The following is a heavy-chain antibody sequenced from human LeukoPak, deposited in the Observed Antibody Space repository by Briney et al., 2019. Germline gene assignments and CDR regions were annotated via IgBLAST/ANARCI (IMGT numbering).Heavy chain of an antibody. J-gene: IGHJ5*02. V-gene: IGHV4-34*01. CDR2: IHHSGST. Sequence: SETLSLTCAVYGGSFSGYYWSWIRQPPGKGLEWIGEIHHSGSTNYSPSLKSRVTMSVDTSKNQFSLKLSSVTAADTAVYYCARDSGTTGEVKFDPWGQGTLSPSPQ. CDR1: GGSFSGYY. D-gene: IGHD3-10*01. CDR3: ARDSGTTGEVKFDP.